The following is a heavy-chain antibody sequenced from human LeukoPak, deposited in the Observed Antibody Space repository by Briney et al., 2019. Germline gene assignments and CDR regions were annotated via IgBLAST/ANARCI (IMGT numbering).Heavy chain of an antibody. Sequence: PGGSLRLSCAASGSTFSTYSLNWVRQAPGKELEWVSYISSRGSSIYYADSVKGRFTISRDNAKNSLYLQMSSLRVEDTAVYYCARGAAGGDFDYWGQGTLVTVSS. D-gene: IGHD6-13*01. V-gene: IGHV3-48*04. J-gene: IGHJ4*02. CDR3: ARGAAGGDFDY. CDR2: ISSRGSSI. CDR1: GSTFSTYS.